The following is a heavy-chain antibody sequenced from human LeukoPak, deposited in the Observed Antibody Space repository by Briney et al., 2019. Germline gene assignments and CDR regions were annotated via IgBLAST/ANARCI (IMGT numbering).Heavy chain of an antibody. CDR1: GGSFSDYY. CDR3: ARGARGGDSSSADFDY. V-gene: IGHV4-34*01. D-gene: IGHD6-6*01. Sequence: PSETLSLTCAVYGGSFSDYYWSWIRQPPGKGLEWIGEINHSGSTNYNPSLKSRVTISVDTSKNQFSLKLSSVTAADTAVYYCARGARGGDSSSADFDYWGQGTLVTVSS. J-gene: IGHJ4*02. CDR2: INHSGST.